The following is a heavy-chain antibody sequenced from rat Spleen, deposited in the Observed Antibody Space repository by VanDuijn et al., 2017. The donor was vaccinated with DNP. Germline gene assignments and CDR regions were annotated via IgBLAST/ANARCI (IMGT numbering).Heavy chain of an antibody. J-gene: IGHJ4*01. CDR3: ARDRGLTGRHAMDA. CDR1: GFTFSNYG. CDR2: ITSSGGST. V-gene: IGHV5S13*01. Sequence: EVQLVESGGGLVQPGRSLKLSCAASGFTFSNYGMAWIRQVPGKGLEWVASITSSGGSTYYPDSVKGRFTISRDNAKNTLYLQMNSLRSEDTATYYCARDRGLTGRHAMDAWGQGTSVTVSS. D-gene: IGHD5-1*01.